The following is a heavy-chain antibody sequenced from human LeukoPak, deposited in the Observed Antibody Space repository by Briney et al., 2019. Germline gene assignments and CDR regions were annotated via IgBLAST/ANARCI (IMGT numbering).Heavy chain of an antibody. CDR2: ISSSGDTT. V-gene: IGHV3-48*01. Sequence: GGSLRLSCAASGFTFSSYSIHWVRQAPGKGLEWVSYISSSGDTTYYADSVKGRFTISRDNSKNTLYLQMNSLRAEDTAVYYCAKEMIEDYYDSSGYGFDYWGQGTLVTVSS. D-gene: IGHD3-22*01. CDR3: AKEMIEDYYDSSGYGFDY. CDR1: GFTFSSYS. J-gene: IGHJ4*02.